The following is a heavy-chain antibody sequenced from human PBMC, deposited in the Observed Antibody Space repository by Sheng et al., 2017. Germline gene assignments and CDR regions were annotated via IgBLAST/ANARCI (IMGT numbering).Heavy chain of an antibody. CDR1: GFTVSSNY. Sequence: EVQLVETGGGLIQPGGSLRLSCAASGFTVSSNYMSWVRQAPGKGLEWVSVIYSGGSTYYADSVKGRFTISRDNSKNTLYLQMNSLRAEDTAVYYCARTVLGYSSGWDPWFDPWGQGTLVTVSS. CDR2: IYSGGST. V-gene: IGHV3-53*02. D-gene: IGHD6-19*01. J-gene: IGHJ5*02. CDR3: ARTVLGYSSGWDPWFDP.